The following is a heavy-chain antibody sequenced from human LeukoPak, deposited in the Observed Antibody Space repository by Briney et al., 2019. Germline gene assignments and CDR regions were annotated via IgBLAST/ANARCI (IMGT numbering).Heavy chain of an antibody. CDR1: GYSISSGYY. V-gene: IGHV4-38-2*02. Sequence: SETLSLTCTVSGYSISSGYYWGWIRQSPGKGLEWIGSIYHSGSTYYNPSLKSRVTISVDTSKNQFSLKLSSVTAADTAVYYCARGPRGFDYWGQGTLVTVSS. CDR2: IYHSGST. CDR3: ARGPRGFDY. D-gene: IGHD3-10*01. J-gene: IGHJ4*02.